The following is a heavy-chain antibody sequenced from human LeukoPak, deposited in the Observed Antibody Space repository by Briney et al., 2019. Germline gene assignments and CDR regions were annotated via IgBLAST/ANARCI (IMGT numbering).Heavy chain of an antibody. CDR3: AKDHARGYYGSGSYNE. Sequence: TVEPLRLSRGASGLSLSRVAMRVVPQAPEKALEWVSAISGSGGSTYYADSVKGRFTISRDNSKNTLYLQMNSLRAEDTAVYYCAKDHARGYYGSGSYNEWGQGTLVTVSS. CDR1: GLSLSRVA. CDR2: ISGSGGST. V-gene: IGHV3-23*01. J-gene: IGHJ4*02. D-gene: IGHD3-10*01.